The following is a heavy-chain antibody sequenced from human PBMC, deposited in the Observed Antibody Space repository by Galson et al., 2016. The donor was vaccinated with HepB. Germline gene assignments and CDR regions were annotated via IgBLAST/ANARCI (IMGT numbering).Heavy chain of an antibody. Sequence: SLRLSCAASGFAFSSYWMHWVRQVPGKGLEWVSRIGTDGRSNYADSVKGRFTISRDNSKNTLYLQMNSLRAEDTAIYYCARDRDARPYDYWGQGTLVIVSS. CDR1: GFAFSSYW. D-gene: IGHD5-24*01. V-gene: IGHV3-74*01. CDR3: ARDRDARPYDY. CDR2: IGTDGRS. J-gene: IGHJ4*02.